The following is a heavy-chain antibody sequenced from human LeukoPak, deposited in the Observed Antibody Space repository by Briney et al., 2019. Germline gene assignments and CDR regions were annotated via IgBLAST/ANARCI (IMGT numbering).Heavy chain of an antibody. D-gene: IGHD3-22*01. Sequence: PSGTLSLTCTVSGGSISTSNYYWGWIRQPPGKGLEWIGSVYYSGSTYYNPSLKSRVTVSVDTSKNQFSLKLTSVTAADTAVYYCAREAGSYDSSGYYSLYYSFDYWGQGTLVTVSS. CDR1: GGSISTSNYY. CDR3: AREAGSYDSSGYYSLYYSFDY. J-gene: IGHJ4*02. CDR2: VYYSGST. V-gene: IGHV4-39*02.